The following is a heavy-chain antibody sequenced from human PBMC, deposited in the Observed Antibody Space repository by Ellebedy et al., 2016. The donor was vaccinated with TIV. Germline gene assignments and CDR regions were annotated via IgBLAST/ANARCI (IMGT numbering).Heavy chain of an antibody. V-gene: IGHV1-2*04. CDR1: GYTFTGYY. D-gene: IGHD6-13*01. J-gene: IGHJ4*02. Sequence: AASVKVSCKASGYTFTGYYIHWVRQAPGQGLECMGWINPNSGGTNYAQKFQGWVTMTRDTSISTAYMELSRLRSDDTAVYYCAREIAAAGSVGYYFDYWGQGTLVTVSS. CDR2: INPNSGGT. CDR3: AREIAAAGSVGYYFDY.